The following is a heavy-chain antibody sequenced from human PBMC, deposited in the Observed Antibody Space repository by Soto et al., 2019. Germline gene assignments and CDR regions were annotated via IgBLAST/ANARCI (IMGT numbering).Heavy chain of an antibody. CDR2: TNHSGTT. V-gene: IGHV4-34*01. CDR3: ARGPVIVVVSATNGNGMDV. CDR1: GGSFSAYY. J-gene: IGHJ6*02. D-gene: IGHD2-2*01. Sequence: PSETLSLTCAVSGGSFSAYYWNWIRQPPGKGLEWIGETNHSGTTNFNPSLKSRVTISVDTSKNQFSLKLSSVTAADTAVYYCARGPVIVVVSATNGNGMDVWGQGTTVTVSS.